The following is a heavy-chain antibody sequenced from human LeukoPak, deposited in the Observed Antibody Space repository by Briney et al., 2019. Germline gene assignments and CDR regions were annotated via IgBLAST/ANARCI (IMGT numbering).Heavy chain of an antibody. CDR2: ISSSSSYI. V-gene: IGHV3-21*01. J-gene: IGHJ1*01. D-gene: IGHD4-17*01. CDR3: AHTVTPRYFQF. Sequence: GGSLRLSCAASGFTFSNYSMPWVRQAPGKGLEWVSFISSSSSYIYYADSVKGRFTISRDNAKNSLYLQMNSLRTEDTAHYYCAHTVTPRYFQFWGQGTLVTVSS. CDR1: GFTFSNYS.